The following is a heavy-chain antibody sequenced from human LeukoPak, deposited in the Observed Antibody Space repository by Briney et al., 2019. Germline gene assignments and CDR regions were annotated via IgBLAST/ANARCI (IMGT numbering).Heavy chain of an antibody. J-gene: IGHJ6*03. CDR1: GGTFISYA. D-gene: IGHD4-17*01. V-gene: IGHV1-69*05. CDR3: ARDPRYGDYVTDYYYYMDV. Sequence: SXXVSCKASGGTFISYAISWVRQAPGQGREWMGGIIPIFGTANYAQKFQGRVTITTDESTSTAYMELSSLRSEDTAVYYCARDPRYGDYVTDYYYYMDVWGKGTTVTVSS. CDR2: IIPIFGTA.